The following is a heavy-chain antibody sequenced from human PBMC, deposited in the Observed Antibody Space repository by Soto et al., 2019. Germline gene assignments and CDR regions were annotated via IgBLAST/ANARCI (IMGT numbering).Heavy chain of an antibody. V-gene: IGHV1-69*01. D-gene: IGHD3-22*01. CDR3: ARNFGYYDSSGYYPYYFDY. Sequence: QVQLVQSGAEVKKPGSSVKVSCKASGGTFSSYAISWVRQAPGQGLEWMGGIIPIFGTANYAQKFQGRVTITADESTSTAYMELSSLRSEDTAVYYCARNFGYYDSSGYYPYYFDYWGQGTLVTVSS. J-gene: IGHJ4*02. CDR2: IIPIFGTA. CDR1: GGTFSSYA.